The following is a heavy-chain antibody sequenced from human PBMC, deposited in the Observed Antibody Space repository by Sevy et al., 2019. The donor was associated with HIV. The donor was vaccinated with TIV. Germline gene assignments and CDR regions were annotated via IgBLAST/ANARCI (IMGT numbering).Heavy chain of an antibody. J-gene: IGHJ4*02. Sequence: SETLSLTCTVSGDSVSGGNYYWSWIRQPPGKGLEWIGYIYYSGGTNYHPSLKSRVTISIDTSKNQFSLGLTSVTAAETAVYYCARGLFDYWGQGTLVTVSS. CDR1: GDSVSGGNYY. V-gene: IGHV4-61*01. CDR3: ARGLFDY. CDR2: IYYSGGT.